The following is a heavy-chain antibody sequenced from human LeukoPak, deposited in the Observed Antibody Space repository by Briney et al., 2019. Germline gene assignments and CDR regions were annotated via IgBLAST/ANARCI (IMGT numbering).Heavy chain of an antibody. V-gene: IGHV6-1*01. Sequence: SQTLSLTCAISGDSVSSNRAARNWIRQSPSRGLGWLGRTYYRSKWYNDYAVSVKSRITINPDTSKHQSSLQLNSVTPEDTAVYYCARGGYSHLDYWGQGTLVTVSS. CDR1: GDSVSSNRAA. J-gene: IGHJ4*02. D-gene: IGHD3-22*01. CDR2: TYYRSKWYN. CDR3: ARGGYSHLDY.